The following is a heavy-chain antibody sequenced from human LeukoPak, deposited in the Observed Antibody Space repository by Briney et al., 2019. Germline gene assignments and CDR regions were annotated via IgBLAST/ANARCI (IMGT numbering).Heavy chain of an antibody. V-gene: IGHV3-7*01. J-gene: IGHJ4*02. D-gene: IGHD1-1*01. CDR3: AGSPYWNEAEYYFDH. CDR1: GLTLSSDW. Sequence: PGGSLRLSCVYSGLTESGLTLSSDWMSWVRQPPGKGLEWVANINQDTLKKYYLDSVKGRFTISRDHARNSLYLQMNNLRTEDTAVYFCAGSPYWNEAEYYFDHWGPGTLVLVSS. CDR2: INQDTLKK.